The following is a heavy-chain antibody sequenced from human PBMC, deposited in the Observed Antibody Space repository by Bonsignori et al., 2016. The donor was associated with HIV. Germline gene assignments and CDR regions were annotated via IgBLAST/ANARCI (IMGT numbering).Heavy chain of an antibody. V-gene: IGHV3-21*01. J-gene: IGHJ4*02. CDR2: VSFNSSYI. CDR3: ARVGGHYDSSGYFRGIGNS. Sequence: VRQAPGKGLEWVSSVSFNSSYIYYADSVKGRFTISRDNAQNSLYLQMNSLRVEDTAVYYCARVGGHYDSSGYFRGIGNSWGRGTLVTVSS. D-gene: IGHD3-22*01.